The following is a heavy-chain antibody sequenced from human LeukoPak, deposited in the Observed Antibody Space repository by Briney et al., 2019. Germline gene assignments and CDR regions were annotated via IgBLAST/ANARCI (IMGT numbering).Heavy chain of an antibody. Sequence: GGSLRLSCAASGFTFSNYWMHWVRQAPGKGLVWVSRINSDGSSRNYAGSVKGRFTISRDNAKNTLYLQMNSLRAEDTAVYYCARRFATLLAIDYWGQGTLVTVSS. CDR2: INSDGSSR. D-gene: IGHD3-3*01. J-gene: IGHJ4*02. V-gene: IGHV3-74*01. CDR1: GFTFSNYW. CDR3: ARRFATLLAIDY.